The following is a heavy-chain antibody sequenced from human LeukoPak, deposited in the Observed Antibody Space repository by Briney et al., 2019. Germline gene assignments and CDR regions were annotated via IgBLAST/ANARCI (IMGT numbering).Heavy chain of an antibody. CDR1: GGSISTNNW. CDR3: ARDLGTAGRPNDN. V-gene: IGHV4-4*02. D-gene: IGHD2-21*02. CDR2: MYHSGNT. J-gene: IGHJ4*02. Sequence: PSETLSLTCLVSGGSISTNNWWSWVRQSPGKGLEWIGEMYHSGNTNYNLSLKSRVIISVDKSKNQFSLKLTSVTAADTAVYFCARDLGTAGRPNDNWGQGILVTVSS.